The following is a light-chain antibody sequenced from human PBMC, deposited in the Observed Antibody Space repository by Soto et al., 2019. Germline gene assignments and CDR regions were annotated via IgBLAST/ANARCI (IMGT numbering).Light chain of an antibody. J-gene: IGKJ4*01. CDR2: KAS. V-gene: IGKV1-5*03. CDR3: QQYKSYSLT. Sequence: DIQMTQSPSTLSASIGDRVTITCRASHSISSWLAWYQQKPGKAPKLLIYKASSLVIGVPSRFSGSGSGTDFTLAISSLQADDFANYYCQQYKSYSLTFGGGTKVEIK. CDR1: HSISSW.